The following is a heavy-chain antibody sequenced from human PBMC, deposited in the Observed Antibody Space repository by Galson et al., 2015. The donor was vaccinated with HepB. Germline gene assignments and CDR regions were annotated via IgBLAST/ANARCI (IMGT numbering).Heavy chain of an antibody. CDR3: ARAPPGDFWSGYYNRGALDI. J-gene: IGHJ3*02. Sequence: SLRLSCAASGFTFSSYGMHWVRQAPGKGLEWVAVIWYDGSNKYYADSVKGRFTISRDNSKNTLYLQMNSLRAEDTAVYYCARAPPGDFWSGYYNRGALDIWGQGTMVTVSS. CDR1: GFTFSSYG. CDR2: IWYDGSNK. V-gene: IGHV3-33*08. D-gene: IGHD3-3*01.